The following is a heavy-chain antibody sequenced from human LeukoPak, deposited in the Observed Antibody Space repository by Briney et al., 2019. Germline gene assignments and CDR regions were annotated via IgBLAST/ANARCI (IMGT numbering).Heavy chain of an antibody. V-gene: IGHV3-53*04. Sequence: GGSLRLSCAASGFTVSSNYMGWVRQAPGKGLEWVSIIYGGGSTYYADSVMGRFTISRHNSKKTLYLQMNSLRPEDTAVYYCARDGVGGFDYWGQGTLVTVSS. CDR3: ARDGVGGFDY. CDR2: IYGGGST. J-gene: IGHJ4*02. D-gene: IGHD1-26*01. CDR1: GFTVSSNY.